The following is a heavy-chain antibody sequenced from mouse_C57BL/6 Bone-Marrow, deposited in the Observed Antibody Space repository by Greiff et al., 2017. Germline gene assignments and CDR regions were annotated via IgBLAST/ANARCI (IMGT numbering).Heavy chain of an antibody. V-gene: IGHV5-6*02. Sequence: DVMLVASGGDLVKPGGSLKLSCAASGFTFSSYGMSWVRQTPDKRLEWVATISSGGSYTYYPDSVKGRCTISRDDAKNTLYLQMRSLKSEDTAMYDCARRGWPDYWGRGTTRTVSA. CDR3: ARRGWPDY. D-gene: IGHD2-3*01. J-gene: IGHJ2*01. CDR1: GFTFSSYG. CDR2: ISSGGSYT.